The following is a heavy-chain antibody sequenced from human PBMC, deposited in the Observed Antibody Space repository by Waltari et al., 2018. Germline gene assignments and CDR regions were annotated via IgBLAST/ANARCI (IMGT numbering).Heavy chain of an antibody. CDR1: GGSISSTCYY. Sequence: QLQLQESGPGLVKPSETLSLTCTVSGGSISSTCYYWGWIRQPPGKGLEWIGSIYYSGSTYYNPSLKSRVTISVDTSKNQFSLKLSSVTAADTAVYYCAIFYDLDAFDIWGQGTMVTVSS. CDR2: IYYSGST. CDR3: AIFYDLDAFDI. V-gene: IGHV4-39*01. D-gene: IGHD3-3*01. J-gene: IGHJ3*02.